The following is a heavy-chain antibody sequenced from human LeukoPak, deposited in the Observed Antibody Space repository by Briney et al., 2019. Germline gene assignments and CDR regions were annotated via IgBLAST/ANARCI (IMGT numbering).Heavy chain of an antibody. J-gene: IGHJ4*02. D-gene: IGHD5-12*01. V-gene: IGHV3-21*01. Sequence: GGSLRLSCAASAFSLSSYNMNWVRESPGKGLEWVSSISSSSSYIYYADSVKGRFTISRDNAKNSLYLQMNSLRAEDTAVYYCARDSVAKKPDYWGQGTLVTVSS. CDR2: ISSSSSYI. CDR1: AFSLSSYN. CDR3: ARDSVAKKPDY.